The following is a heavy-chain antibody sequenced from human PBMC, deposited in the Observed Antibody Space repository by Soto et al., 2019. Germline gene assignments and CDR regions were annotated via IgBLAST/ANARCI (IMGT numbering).Heavy chain of an antibody. D-gene: IGHD2-2*01. V-gene: IGHV1-69*18. CDR3: ARDGEAYCSRFTCYVGPFGYYYYGMDV. J-gene: IGHJ6*02. CDR1: GGSVSSYG. Sequence: QVQLVQSGTEVKKPGSSVKVSCKASGGSVSSYGISWVRQAPGQGLEWVGTLIPISGKTDYAQKFQGRVTITADQSTNSVYRELCSQRYDDTAVYYCARDGEAYCSRFTCYVGPFGYYYYGMDVWGQGTTVSISS. CDR2: LIPISGKT.